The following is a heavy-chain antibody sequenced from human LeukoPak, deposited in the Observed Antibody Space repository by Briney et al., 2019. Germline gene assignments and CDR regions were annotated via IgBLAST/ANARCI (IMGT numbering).Heavy chain of an antibody. CDR1: VGSISSYY. V-gene: IGHV4-4*07. Sequence: SETLSLTCTVSVGSISSYYCSWIRPPAGKGVEWVGRIYTSGSTNHNPSLKSRVTMSVDTSKNQFSLKLSSVTAADTAVYYCARDRYFNLRYYYYYYMDVWGKGTTVTVSS. CDR3: ARDRYFNLRYYYYYYMDV. D-gene: IGHD2/OR15-2a*01. J-gene: IGHJ6*03. CDR2: IYTSGST.